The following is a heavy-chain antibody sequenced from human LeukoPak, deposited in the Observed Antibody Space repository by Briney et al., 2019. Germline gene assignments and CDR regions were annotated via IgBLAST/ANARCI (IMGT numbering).Heavy chain of an antibody. CDR1: GFTFSSYS. J-gene: IGHJ4*02. V-gene: IGHV3-21*04. D-gene: IGHD3-22*01. CDR3: AKGGDYYDSLDY. Sequence: KPGGSLRLSCAASGFTFSSYSMNWVRQAPGKGLEWVSSISSSSSYIYYADSVKGRFTISRDNAKNSLYLQMNNLRAEDTAVYYCAKGGDYYDSLDYWGQGTLVTVSS. CDR2: ISSSSSYI.